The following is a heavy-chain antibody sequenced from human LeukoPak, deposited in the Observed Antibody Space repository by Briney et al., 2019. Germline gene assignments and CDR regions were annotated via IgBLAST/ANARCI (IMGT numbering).Heavy chain of an antibody. D-gene: IGHD2-2*01. V-gene: IGHV3-30*02. Sequence: GGSLRLSCAASGFTFSNYGMHWVRQAPGKGLEWVGFIRYDGRNKYYADSVKGRFTISRDNSKNTLYLQMNSLRAEDTAVYYCAKDVLYCSSTSCQPTYYYYYYMDVWGKGTTVTISS. J-gene: IGHJ6*03. CDR3: AKDVLYCSSTSCQPTYYYYYYMDV. CDR1: GFTFSNYG. CDR2: IRYDGRNK.